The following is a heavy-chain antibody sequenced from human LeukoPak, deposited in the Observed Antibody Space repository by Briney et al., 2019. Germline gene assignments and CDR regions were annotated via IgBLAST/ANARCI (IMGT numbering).Heavy chain of an antibody. CDR1: GFTFSSYS. D-gene: IGHD3-10*01. CDR3: AREHVLWFGDGRYGMDV. Sequence: GGSLRLSCAASGFTFSSYSMNWVRQAPGKGLEWVSSISSSSSYIYYADSVKGRFTISRDNAKNSLYLQMNSLRAEDTAVYYCAREHVLWFGDGRYGMDVWGQGTTVTVSS. V-gene: IGHV3-21*01. J-gene: IGHJ6*02. CDR2: ISSSSSYI.